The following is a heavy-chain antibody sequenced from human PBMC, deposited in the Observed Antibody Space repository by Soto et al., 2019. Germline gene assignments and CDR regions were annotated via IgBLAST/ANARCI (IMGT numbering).Heavy chain of an antibody. V-gene: IGHV6-1*01. J-gene: IGHJ6*03. CDR3: AGTTSHYWYYMDV. D-gene: IGHD1-7*01. CDR1: GDSVSSNSAA. Sequence: QVQLQESGPGLVKPSQTLSLTCVISGDSVSSNSAAWNWIRQSPSRGLEWLGRTYYRTRWYYDYAVSVRSRIPVNPDTSTQQFSLQLTSVTPEDTAVYYCAGTTSHYWYYMDVWGKGTTVTVSS. CDR2: TYYRTRWYY.